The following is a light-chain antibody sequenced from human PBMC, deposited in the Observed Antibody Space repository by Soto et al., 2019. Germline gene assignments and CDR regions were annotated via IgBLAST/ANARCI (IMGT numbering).Light chain of an antibody. CDR1: SSDVGGYTY. Sequence: QSALTQPASVSGSPGQSITISCTGTSSDVGGYTYVSWYQQHPGKAPKLMIYDVRTRPSGVSNRFSGSKSGNTASLIISGLHAEDEADYYCSSYPSSSTYVFGAGTKVTVL. V-gene: IGLV2-14*01. J-gene: IGLJ1*01. CDR3: SSYPSSSTYV. CDR2: DVR.